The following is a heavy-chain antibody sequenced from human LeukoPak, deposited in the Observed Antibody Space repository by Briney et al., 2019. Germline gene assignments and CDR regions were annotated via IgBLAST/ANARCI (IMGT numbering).Heavy chain of an antibody. J-gene: IGHJ4*02. Sequence: GGSLRLSCAASGFTFSSYSMNWVRQAPGKGLEWVSSISSSSSYIYYADSVKGRFTISRDNAKNSLYLQMNSLRAEDTAVYYCARDRGRGWYTDYWGQGTLITVSS. CDR2: ISSSSSYI. CDR1: GFTFSSYS. CDR3: ARDRGRGWYTDY. D-gene: IGHD6-19*01. V-gene: IGHV3-21*01.